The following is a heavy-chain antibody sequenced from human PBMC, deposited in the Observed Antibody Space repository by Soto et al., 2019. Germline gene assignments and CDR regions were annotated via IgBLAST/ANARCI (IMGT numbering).Heavy chain of an antibody. CDR1: GGSISSSSYY. CDR2: IYYSGST. D-gene: IGHD4-4*01. V-gene: IGHV4-39*01. Sequence: SETLSLTCTVCGGSISSSSYYWGWIRQPPGKGLEWIGSIYYSGSTYYNPSLKSRVTISVDTSKNQFSLKLSSVTAADTAVYYCARDYSNYYYYYGMDVWGQGTTVTVSS. CDR3: ARDYSNYYYYYGMDV. J-gene: IGHJ6*02.